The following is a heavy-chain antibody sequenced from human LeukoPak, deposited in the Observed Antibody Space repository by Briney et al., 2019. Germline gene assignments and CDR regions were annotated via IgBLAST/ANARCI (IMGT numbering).Heavy chain of an antibody. Sequence: GGSLRLSCAASGFTFSSYAMSWVRQAPGKGLEWVSAISGSGGSTYYADSVKGRFTISRDNSKNTLYLQMNSLRAEDTAVYYCAKHKRTGAPYYYYGMDVWGQGTTVTVSS. J-gene: IGHJ6*02. V-gene: IGHV3-23*01. D-gene: IGHD7-27*01. CDR3: AKHKRTGAPYYYYGMDV. CDR2: ISGSGGST. CDR1: GFTFSSYA.